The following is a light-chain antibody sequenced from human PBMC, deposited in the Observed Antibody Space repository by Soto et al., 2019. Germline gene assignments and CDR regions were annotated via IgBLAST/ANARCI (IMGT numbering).Light chain of an antibody. CDR3: AAWDDSLTGPAV. J-gene: IGLJ2*01. Sequence: QSVLTQPPSASETPEQRVTISCSGSSSNIGSYAVNWYQQLPGTAPKLLIYSNDQRPSGVPDRFSGSKSGTSASLAIGGLQSEDEADYYCAAWDDSLTGPAVFGGGTKLTVL. V-gene: IGLV1-44*01. CDR1: SSNIGSYA. CDR2: SND.